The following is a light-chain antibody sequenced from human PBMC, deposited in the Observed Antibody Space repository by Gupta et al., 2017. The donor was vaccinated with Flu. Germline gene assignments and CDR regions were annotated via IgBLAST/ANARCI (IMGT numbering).Light chain of an antibody. Sequence: DFQMTQSPSSLSASVGDRVIITCRASQSVGNSLGWYQQKPEKAPKSLIYGASSLQDGVPSRFSGSGFVTEFTLTMSSLHPEHFGTYYCRQYTEYPLTFGQGTRLGIK. CDR3: RQYTEYPLT. CDR1: QSVGNS. CDR2: GAS. J-gene: IGKJ5*01. V-gene: IGKV1D-16*01.